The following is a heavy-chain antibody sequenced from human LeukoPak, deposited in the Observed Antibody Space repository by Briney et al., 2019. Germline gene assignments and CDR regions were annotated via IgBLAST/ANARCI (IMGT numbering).Heavy chain of an antibody. V-gene: IGHV1-2*02. CDR1: GYTFTGYY. D-gene: IGHD2-21*01. CDR3: AREKYAREVSGWGSVGY. J-gene: IGHJ4*02. CDR2: INPNSGGT. Sequence: ASVKVSCKDSGYTFTGYYMHWVRQAPGQGLEWMGWINPNSGGTNYAQKFQGRVTMTRDTSISTAYMELSRLRSDDTAVYYCAREKYAREVSGWGSVGYWGQGILVTVSS.